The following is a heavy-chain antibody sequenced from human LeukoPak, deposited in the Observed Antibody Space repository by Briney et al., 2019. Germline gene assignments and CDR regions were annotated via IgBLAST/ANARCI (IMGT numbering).Heavy chain of an antibody. D-gene: IGHD3-22*01. J-gene: IGHJ3*02. CDR3: ARHLPTYYYDSSGYYPVAFDI. CDR2: IYYSGSA. V-gene: IGHV4-59*08. Sequence: SETLSLTCTVFGGSISSYYWSWIRQPPGKGLEWIGYIYYSGSANYNPSLKSRVTISVDTSKNQFSLKLSSVTAADTAVYYCARHLPTYYYDSSGYYPVAFDIWGQGTMVTVSS. CDR1: GGSISSYY.